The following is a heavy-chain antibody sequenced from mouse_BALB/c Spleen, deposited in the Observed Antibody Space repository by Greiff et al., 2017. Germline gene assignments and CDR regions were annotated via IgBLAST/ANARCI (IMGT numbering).Heavy chain of an antibody. J-gene: IGHJ2*01. CDR1: GFTFSSYT. CDR3: ARGNYEYYFDY. D-gene: IGHD2-1*01. CDR2: ISNGGGST. V-gene: IGHV5-12-2*01. Sequence: VHLVESGGGLVQPGGSLKLSCAASGFTFSSYTMSWVRQTPEKRLEWVAYISNGGGSTYYPDTVKGRFTISRDNAKNTLYLQMSSLKSEDTAMYYCARGNYEYYFDYWGQGTTLTVAA.